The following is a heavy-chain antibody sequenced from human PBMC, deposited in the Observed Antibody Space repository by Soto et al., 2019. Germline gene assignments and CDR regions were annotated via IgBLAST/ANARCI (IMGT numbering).Heavy chain of an antibody. CDR2: ISGSGGNI. D-gene: IGHD2-15*01. J-gene: IGHJ4*02. CDR1: GFTFSHHS. CDR3: VKLSGYCNGGSCFSYFDY. Sequence: GVSLRLSCSGSGFTFSHHSLYWVRQPPGRGMQCVSSISGSGGNIYYAESVKGRLTISRDNYKNTLYLQMTSLSSEDSDVYYSVKLSGYCNGGSCFSYFDYWGQGT. V-gene: IGHV3-64D*06.